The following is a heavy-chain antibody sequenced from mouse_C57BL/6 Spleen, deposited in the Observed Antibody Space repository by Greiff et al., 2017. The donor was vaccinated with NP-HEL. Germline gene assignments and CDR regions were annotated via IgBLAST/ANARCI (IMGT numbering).Heavy chain of an antibody. CDR2: IDPSDSYT. CDR1: GYTFTSYW. Sequence: QVQLQQPGAELVMPGASVKLSCKASGYTFTSYWMHWVKQRPGQGLEWIGEIDPSDSYTNYNQKFKGKSTLTVDKSSSTAYMQLSSLTSEDSAGYYCASSEQGSLYYGGWGTGTTVTAAS. D-gene: IGHD1-1*01. J-gene: IGHJ1*03. V-gene: IGHV1-69*01. CDR3: ASSEQGSLYYGG.